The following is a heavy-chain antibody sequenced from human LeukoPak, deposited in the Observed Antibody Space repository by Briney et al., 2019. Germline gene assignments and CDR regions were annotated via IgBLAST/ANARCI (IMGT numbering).Heavy chain of an antibody. V-gene: IGHV4-39*01. CDR1: GGSISGSNYF. Sequence: SETLSLTCSVSGGSISGSNYFWAWVRQSPGKGLEWIGSISYSGNTYYNPSLRNRVVISVDTSKNQFSLNLSSVTVADTAMYYCTIPPPLRSGNWYPLDYWGQGTLVTVSS. CDR3: TIPPPLRSGNWYPLDY. J-gene: IGHJ4*02. CDR2: ISYSGNT. D-gene: IGHD6-25*01.